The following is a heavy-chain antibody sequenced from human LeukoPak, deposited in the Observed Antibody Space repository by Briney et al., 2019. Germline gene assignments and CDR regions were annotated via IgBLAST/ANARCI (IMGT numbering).Heavy chain of an antibody. D-gene: IGHD3-22*01. CDR2: INPSGGST. V-gene: IGHV1-46*01. Sequence: ASVKVSCKASGYTFTSYYMHWVRQAPGQGLEWMGIINPSGGSTSYAQKFQGRVTMTRDTSTSTVYMELSSLRSEDTAVYYCARDKFDSSRYYFHYNWFDPWGQGTLVTVSS. J-gene: IGHJ5*02. CDR3: ARDKFDSSRYYFHYNWFDP. CDR1: GYTFTSYY.